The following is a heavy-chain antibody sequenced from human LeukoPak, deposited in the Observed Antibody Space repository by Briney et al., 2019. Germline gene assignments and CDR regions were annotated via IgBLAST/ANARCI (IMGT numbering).Heavy chain of an antibody. CDR1: GGYVNRGTFF. Sequence: SETLSLTCAVSGGYVNRGTFFWTWIRKPPGKGLERIGYISNSGSTNYHPSLKSRVTISSDMSKTQFTLKLTSVTAADTAVYYCARSPSGYRFDSWGQGTLVTVSS. CDR2: ISNSGST. CDR3: ARSPSGYRFDS. D-gene: IGHD3-22*01. J-gene: IGHJ4*02. V-gene: IGHV4-61*01.